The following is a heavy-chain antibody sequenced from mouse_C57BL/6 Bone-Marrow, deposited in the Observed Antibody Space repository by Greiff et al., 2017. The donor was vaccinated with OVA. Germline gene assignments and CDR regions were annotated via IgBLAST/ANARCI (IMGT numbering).Heavy chain of an antibody. CDR2: IDPSDSYT. CDR1: GYTFTSYW. Sequence: QVQLKQPGAELVMPGASVKLSCKASGYTFTSYWMHWVKQRPGQGLEWIGEIDPSDSYTNYNQKFKGKSTLTVDKSSSTAYMQLSSLTSEDSAVYYCAREGDPWGQGTTLTVSS. CDR3: AREGDP. J-gene: IGHJ2*01. V-gene: IGHV1-69*01.